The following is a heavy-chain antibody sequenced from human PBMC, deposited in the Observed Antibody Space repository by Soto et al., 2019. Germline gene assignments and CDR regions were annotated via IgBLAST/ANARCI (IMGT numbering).Heavy chain of an antibody. CDR1: GFTFSSYW. V-gene: IGHV3-7*01. CDR2: IKGDGSEK. Sequence: GGSLRLSCVASGFTFSSYWMSWVRQAPGKGLEWVANIKGDGSEKWNVDSVKGRLTISRDNAKNSVYLQMNSLRVEDTALYYCGRDEVRNGVGVWGQGTMVTVSS. J-gene: IGHJ6*02. CDR3: GRDEVRNGVGV.